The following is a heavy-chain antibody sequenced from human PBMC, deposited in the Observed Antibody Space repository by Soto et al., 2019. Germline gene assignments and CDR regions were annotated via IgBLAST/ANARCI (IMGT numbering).Heavy chain of an antibody. V-gene: IGHV3-73*02. CDR1: GFTFSGSA. J-gene: IGHJ4*02. Sequence: EVQLVESGGGLVQPGGSLKLSCAASGFTFSGSAMHWVRQASGKGLEWVGRIRSKANSYATAYAASVKGRFTISRDDSKNTAYLQMNSLKTEDTAVYYCLLSYGDYGDYFDYWGQGTLVTVSS. CDR2: IRSKANSYAT. D-gene: IGHD4-17*01. CDR3: LLSYGDYGDYFDY.